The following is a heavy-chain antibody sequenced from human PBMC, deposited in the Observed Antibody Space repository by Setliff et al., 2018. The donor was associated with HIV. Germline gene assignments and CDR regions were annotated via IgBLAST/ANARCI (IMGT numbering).Heavy chain of an antibody. CDR2: ISGSGGST. D-gene: IGHD5-12*01. J-gene: IGHJ4*02. Sequence: GSLRLSCAASGFTFSSYPMNWVRQAPGKGLEWVSGISGSGGSTYYADSVKGRFTISRDNSKNTLYLQMNSLRAEDTAVYYCAKDPRAAVATICDYWGQGTLVTVSS. CDR3: AKDPRAAVATICDY. CDR1: GFTFSSYP. V-gene: IGHV3-23*01.